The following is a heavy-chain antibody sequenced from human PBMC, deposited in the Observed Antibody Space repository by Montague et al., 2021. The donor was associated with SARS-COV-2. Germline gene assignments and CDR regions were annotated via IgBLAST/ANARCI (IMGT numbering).Heavy chain of an antibody. D-gene: IGHD5-18*01. CDR1: GGSISSYY. J-gene: IGHJ4*02. CDR2: IYYSGST. V-gene: IGHV4-59*01. Sequence: SETRSLTCTVSGGSISSYYWSWIRQPPGKGLEWIGYIYYSGSTNYNPSLKSRVTISVDTSKNQFSLKLSSVTAADTAVYYCARGDVDRAMVYYFDYWGQGTLVTVSS. CDR3: ARGDVDRAMVYYFDY.